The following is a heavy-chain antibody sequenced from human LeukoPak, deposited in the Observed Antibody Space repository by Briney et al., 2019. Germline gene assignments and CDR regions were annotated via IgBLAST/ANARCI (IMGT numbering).Heavy chain of an antibody. CDR2: IGNTGRTI. V-gene: IGHV3-48*03. CDR3: VRGDRYFFDY. J-gene: IGHJ4*02. Sequence: GGSLRLSCAASGFRFSSYEMNWVRQAPGRGLEWVSYIGNTGRTIYYVDSVKGRFTVSRDNAKTSLYLQMNSLRAEDTAIYYCVRGDRYFFDYWGQGPLVTVSS. D-gene: IGHD1-14*01. CDR1: GFRFSSYE.